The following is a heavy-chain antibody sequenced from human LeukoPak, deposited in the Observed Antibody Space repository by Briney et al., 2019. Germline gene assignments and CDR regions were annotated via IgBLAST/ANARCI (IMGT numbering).Heavy chain of an antibody. CDR3: ARFRTWGDKAFDY. CDR1: GFTFNAFG. Sequence: GGSLRLSCAASGFTFNAFGMNWVRQAPGKGLEWVSYIGTTSGAIYYADSVEGRFTISRDSAKNSLYLQMNSLRAEDTAVYYCARFRTWGDKAFDYWGQGTLVTVSS. D-gene: IGHD2-21*02. V-gene: IGHV3-48*01. CDR2: IGTTSGAI. J-gene: IGHJ4*02.